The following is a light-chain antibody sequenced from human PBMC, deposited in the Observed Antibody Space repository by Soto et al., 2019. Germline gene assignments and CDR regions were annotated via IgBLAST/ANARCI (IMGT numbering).Light chain of an antibody. Sequence: EVVMTQSPVTLSVSPGERATLSCRASQSVRSSVAWYQQKPGQAPRLLFYGASTRATGIPARFSGSGSGTEFTLTISSLQSEDFAVYYCQQRSNWPHITFGQGTRLEIK. CDR1: QSVRSS. J-gene: IGKJ5*01. CDR3: QQRSNWPHIT. V-gene: IGKV3-15*01. CDR2: GAS.